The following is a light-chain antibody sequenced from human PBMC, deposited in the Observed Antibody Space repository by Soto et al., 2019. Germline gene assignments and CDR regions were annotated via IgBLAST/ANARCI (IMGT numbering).Light chain of an antibody. V-gene: IGKV3D-15*01. CDR2: GAS. CDR3: QQYSDWPPIT. J-gene: IGKJ5*01. Sequence: EIVLTQSPGTLSSSPGESDTLSWRASQSVYSNLAWYQQKPGQAPRLLVYGASTRATGVPARFSGSGSGTEFTLTISSLQSEDLAVYHCQQYSDWPPITVGHGTRLDIK. CDR1: QSVYSN.